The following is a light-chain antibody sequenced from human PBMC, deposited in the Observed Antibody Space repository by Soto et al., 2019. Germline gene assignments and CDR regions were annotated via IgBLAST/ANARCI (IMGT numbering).Light chain of an antibody. CDR3: AAWDDSLNGLV. CDR2: YDD. V-gene: IGLV1-36*01. Sequence: QSVLTQPPSVSEXPRXRXTIXXSGSSSNIGNNAVNWYQQLPGKAPKLLIYYDDLLPSGVSDRFSGSKSGTSASLAISGLQSEDEADYYCAAWDDSLNGLVFGGGTKLTVL. J-gene: IGLJ2*01. CDR1: SSNIGNNA.